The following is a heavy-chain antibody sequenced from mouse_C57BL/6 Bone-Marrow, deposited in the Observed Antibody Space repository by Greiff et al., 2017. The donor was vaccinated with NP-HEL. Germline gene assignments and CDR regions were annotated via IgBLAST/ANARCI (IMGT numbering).Heavy chain of an antibody. D-gene: IGHD1-1*01. J-gene: IGHJ1*03. Sequence: DVHLVESGGGLVKPGGSLKLSCAASGFTFSDYGMHWVRQAPEKGLEWVAYISSGSSTIYYADTVKGRFTISRDNAKNTLFLQMTSLRSEDTAMYYCARPPPITTVVATRWYFDVWGTGTTVTVSS. CDR2: ISSGSSTI. CDR1: GFTFSDYG. CDR3: ARPPPITTVVATRWYFDV. V-gene: IGHV5-17*01.